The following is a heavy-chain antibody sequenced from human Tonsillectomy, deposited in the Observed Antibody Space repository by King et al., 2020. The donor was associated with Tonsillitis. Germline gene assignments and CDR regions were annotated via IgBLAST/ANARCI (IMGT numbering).Heavy chain of an antibody. Sequence: VQLVESGGGLVKPGGSLRLSCAASGFTFSNAWMSGVRRAPGKGLEWVGRVKSKTDGETTDYASPVEGRFTISRDDSKNTLYLQMNSLKTEDTAVYYCTIHIGHWFDPWGQGTLVTVSS. D-gene: IGHD2-2*02. CDR3: TIHIGHWFDP. J-gene: IGHJ5*02. CDR1: GFTFSNAW. V-gene: IGHV3-15*01. CDR2: VKSKTDGETT.